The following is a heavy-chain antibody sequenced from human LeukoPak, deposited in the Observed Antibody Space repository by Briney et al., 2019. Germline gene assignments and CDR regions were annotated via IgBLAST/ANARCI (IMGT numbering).Heavy chain of an antibody. J-gene: IGHJ5*02. CDR1: GGSISSYY. Sequence: SETLSLTCTVSGGSISSYYWSWIRQSPGKGLECIGYIHYTGSTNYNPSLKSRVTISVETSKNQFSLKLRSVTAADTAVYYCARGGYYGSGNDFRFDPWGQGTLVTVSS. CDR3: ARGGYYGSGNDFRFDP. D-gene: IGHD3-10*01. V-gene: IGHV4-59*01. CDR2: IHYTGST.